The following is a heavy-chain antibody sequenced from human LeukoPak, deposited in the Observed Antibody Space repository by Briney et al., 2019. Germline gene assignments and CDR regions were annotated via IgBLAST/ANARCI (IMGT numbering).Heavy chain of an antibody. CDR3: ARVFGSGSSPVFDH. CDR2: IYYSGST. J-gene: IGHJ4*02. V-gene: IGHV4-31*03. D-gene: IGHD1-26*01. Sequence: SETLSLTCTVSGGSISSGGYYWSWIRQHPGKGLEWIGYIYYSGSTYYNPSLKSRVTISVDTSKNQFSLKLSSVTAADTAVYYCARVFGSGSSPVFDHWGQGTLVTVSS. CDR1: GGSISSGGYY.